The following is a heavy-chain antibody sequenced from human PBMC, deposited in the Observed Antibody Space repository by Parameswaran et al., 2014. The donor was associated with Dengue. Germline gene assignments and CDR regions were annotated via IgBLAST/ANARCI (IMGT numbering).Heavy chain of an antibody. J-gene: IGHJ5*02. CDR2: IIPIFATT. D-gene: IGHD3-3*01. Sequence: WVRQAPGQGLEWMGGIIPIFATTNYAQNFQDKITITADESTTTAYLELRSLRSEDTAVYYCATGGRGLSIFGAYGGSNWFDPWGQGTLVTVSS. V-gene: IGHV1-69*01. CDR3: ATGGRGLSIFGAYGGSNWFDP.